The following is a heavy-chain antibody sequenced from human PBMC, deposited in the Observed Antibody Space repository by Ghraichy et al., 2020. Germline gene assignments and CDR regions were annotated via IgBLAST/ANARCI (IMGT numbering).Heavy chain of an antibody. V-gene: IGHV1-8*03. CDR3: AVTPTGGVSYYYYGLDV. CDR2: MDPNSGNT. J-gene: IGHJ6*02. CDR1: GYTFTAYH. Sequence: ASVKVSCKASGYTFTAYHVHWVRQATGQGLEWMGWMDPNSGNTGYAQKFQGRVTITRNTSISTAYMELSSLTSEDTAVYYCAVTPTGGVSYYYYGLDVWGQGTTVTVSS. D-gene: IGHD2-8*02.